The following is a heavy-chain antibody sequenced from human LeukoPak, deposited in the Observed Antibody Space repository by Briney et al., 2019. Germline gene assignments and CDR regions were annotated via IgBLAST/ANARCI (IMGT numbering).Heavy chain of an antibody. CDR2: ISGSGGST. Sequence: PGGSLRLSCAASGFTFSSYAMSWVRQAPGKGLEWVSAISGSGGSTYYADSVKGRFTISRDNSKNTLYLQMNSLRAEDTAVYYCATTAHDFWSGYYPLDYWGQGTLVTVSS. CDR1: GFTFSSYA. D-gene: IGHD3-3*01. CDR3: ATTAHDFWSGYYPLDY. J-gene: IGHJ4*02. V-gene: IGHV3-23*01.